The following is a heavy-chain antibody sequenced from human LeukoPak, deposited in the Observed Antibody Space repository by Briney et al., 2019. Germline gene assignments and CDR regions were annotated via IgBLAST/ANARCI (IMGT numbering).Heavy chain of an antibody. CDR2: MKSNNGHT. J-gene: IGHJ4*02. Sequence: ASVKVSCKASGYTFTSFDFNWVRHATGQGLEWMGWMKSNNGHTGYAQKFQGRVTMTRDTSISTAYMELSSLTFEDTAVYYCARGPPNWGMVGYWGQGTLVTVSS. CDR3: ARGPPNWGMVGY. D-gene: IGHD7-27*01. CDR1: GYTFTSFD. V-gene: IGHV1-8*01.